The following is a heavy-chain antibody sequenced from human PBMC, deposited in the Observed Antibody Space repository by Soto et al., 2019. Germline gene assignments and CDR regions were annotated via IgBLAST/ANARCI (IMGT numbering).Heavy chain of an antibody. V-gene: IGHV3-30*18. Sequence: QVQLVESGGGVVQPGRSLRLSCAASGFTFSSYAMHWVRQAPGKGLEWVAVISYDGSNKYYADSVKGRFTISRDNSKNTLYLQVNSLRAEDTDVYYCAKAISGWYGDYWGQGTLVTVTS. J-gene: IGHJ4*02. D-gene: IGHD6-19*01. CDR2: ISYDGSNK. CDR1: GFTFSSYA. CDR3: AKAISGWYGDY.